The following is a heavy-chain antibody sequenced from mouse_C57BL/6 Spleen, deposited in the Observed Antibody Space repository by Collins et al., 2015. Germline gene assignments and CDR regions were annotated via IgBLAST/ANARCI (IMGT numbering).Heavy chain of an antibody. Sequence: WVGEIYPRSGNSYYNEKFKGKATLTADKSSSTAYMDLRSLTSEDSAVYFCARLYSNSLSFAYWGQGTLVTVSA. CDR3: ARLYSNSLSFAY. J-gene: IGHJ3*01. D-gene: IGHD2-5*01. CDR2: IYPRSGNS. V-gene: IGHV1-81*01.